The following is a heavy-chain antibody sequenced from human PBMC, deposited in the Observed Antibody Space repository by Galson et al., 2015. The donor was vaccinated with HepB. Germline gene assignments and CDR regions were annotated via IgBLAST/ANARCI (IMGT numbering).Heavy chain of an antibody. D-gene: IGHD2-2*02. V-gene: IGHV3-11*06. CDR2: ISSSSSYT. Sequence: SLRLSCAASGFTFSDYYMSWIRQAPGKGLEWVSYISSSSSYTNYADSVKGRFTISRDNAKNSLYLQMNSLRAEDTAVYYCARDREDGYCSSTSCYTRYYYYGMDVWGQGTTVTVSS. J-gene: IGHJ6*02. CDR1: GFTFSDYY. CDR3: ARDREDGYCSSTSCYTRYYYYGMDV.